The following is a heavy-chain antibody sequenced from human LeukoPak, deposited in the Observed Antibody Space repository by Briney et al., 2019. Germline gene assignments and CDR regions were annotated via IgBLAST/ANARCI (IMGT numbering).Heavy chain of an antibody. CDR1: GFTFSTYA. J-gene: IGHJ1*01. V-gene: IGHV3-23*01. Sequence: GGSLRLSCAASGFTFSTYAMSWVRQAPGKGLEWVSGISGSGDTTYYADSVKGRFTISRDNSKNTLYLQMSSLRANDTAVYYCAKTFIFGGDHFQHWGQGTLVTVFS. CDR2: ISGSGDTT. CDR3: AKTFIFGGDHFQH. D-gene: IGHD2-21*02.